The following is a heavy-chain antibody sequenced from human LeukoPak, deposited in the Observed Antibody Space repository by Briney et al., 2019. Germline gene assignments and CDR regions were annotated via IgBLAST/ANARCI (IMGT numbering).Heavy chain of an antibody. V-gene: IGHV3-53*01. CDR1: GFTVSSNY. Sequence: GGSLRLSCAASGFTVSSNYMSWVRQAPGKGLEWVSVIYSGGSTYYADSVKGRFTISRDNSKNTLYLQMNSLRAEDTAVYYCAKDRVRIVGATNYWGQGTLVTVSS. D-gene: IGHD1-26*01. J-gene: IGHJ4*02. CDR2: IYSGGST. CDR3: AKDRVRIVGATNY.